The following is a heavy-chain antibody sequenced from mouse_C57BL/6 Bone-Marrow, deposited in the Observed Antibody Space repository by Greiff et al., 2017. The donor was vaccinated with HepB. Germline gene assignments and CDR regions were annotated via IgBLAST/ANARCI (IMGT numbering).Heavy chain of an antibody. V-gene: IGHV1-54*01. J-gene: IGHJ2*01. Sequence: VKLQESGAELVRPGTSVKVSCKASGYAFTNYLIEWVKQRPGQGLEWIGVINPGSGGTNYNEKFKGKATLTADKSSSTAYMQLSSLTSEDSAVYFCARCGVLRYFDYWGQGTTLTVSS. CDR1: GYAFTNYL. CDR2: INPGSGGT. D-gene: IGHD2-14*01. CDR3: ARCGVLRYFDY.